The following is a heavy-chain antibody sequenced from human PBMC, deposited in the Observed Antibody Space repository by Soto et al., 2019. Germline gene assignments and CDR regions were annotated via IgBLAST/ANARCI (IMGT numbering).Heavy chain of an antibody. CDR2: IYHSGST. CDR1: GGSISSGGYS. Sequence: SETLSLTCAVSGGSISSGGYSWSWIRQPPGKGLEWIGYIYHSGSTYYNPSLKSRVTISVDRSKNQFSLKLSSVTAADTAVYYCARLTWEGEVWWTGFDYWGQGTLVTVSS. V-gene: IGHV4-30-2*01. J-gene: IGHJ4*02. D-gene: IGHD2-21*01. CDR3: ARLTWEGEVWWTGFDY.